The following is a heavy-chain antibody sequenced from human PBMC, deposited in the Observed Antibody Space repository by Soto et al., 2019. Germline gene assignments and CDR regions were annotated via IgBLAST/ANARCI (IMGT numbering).Heavy chain of an antibody. Sequence: ASVKVSCKVSGYTLAELSMHWVRQAPGKGLEWMGGFDPEDGETIYAQKFQGRVTMTEDTSTDTAYMELSSLRSEDTAVYYCATSWIQLWQYYFDYWGQGTLVTVSS. D-gene: IGHD5-18*01. CDR3: ATSWIQLWQYYFDY. J-gene: IGHJ4*02. V-gene: IGHV1-24*01. CDR1: GYTLAELS. CDR2: FDPEDGET.